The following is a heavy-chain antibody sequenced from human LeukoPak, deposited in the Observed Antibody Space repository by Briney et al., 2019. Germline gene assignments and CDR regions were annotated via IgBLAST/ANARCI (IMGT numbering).Heavy chain of an antibody. J-gene: IGHJ5*01. CDR1: GGSISSATYY. D-gene: IGHD4/OR15-4a*01. CDR2: VHYSGSP. Sequence: SETLSPTCAVSGGSISSATYYWGWIRQSPEKGLEWIGSVHYSGSPYYNPSLKNRVSISVDTSKNQFSLSLTSVTAADTAVYYCARQDHVDHGAPNGFDPWGQGTLVTVSS. CDR3: ARQDHVDHGAPNGFDP. V-gene: IGHV4-39*01.